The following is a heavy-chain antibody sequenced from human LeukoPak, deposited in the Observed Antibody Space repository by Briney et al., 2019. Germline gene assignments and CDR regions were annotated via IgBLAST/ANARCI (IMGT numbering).Heavy chain of an antibody. J-gene: IGHJ4*02. CDR1: GGTFSSYT. D-gene: IGHD6-13*01. V-gene: IGHV1-46*01. Sequence: ASVKVSFKASGGTFSSYTISWVRQAPGQGLEWMGIINPSGGSTSYAQKFQGRVTMTRDTSTSTVYMELSSLRSEDTAVYYCASSPLGSSWYLPDYWGQGTLVTVSS. CDR3: ASSPLGSSWYLPDY. CDR2: INPSGGST.